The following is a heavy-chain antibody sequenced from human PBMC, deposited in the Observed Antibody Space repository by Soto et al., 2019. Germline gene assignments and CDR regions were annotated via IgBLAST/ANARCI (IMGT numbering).Heavy chain of an antibody. J-gene: IGHJ4*02. CDR1: GFTFSGYW. CDR2: IKQDGSEI. V-gene: IGHV3-7*05. CDR3: AKSISAISGDS. D-gene: IGHD2-2*01. Sequence: EVQLVESGGGLVQSGGSLRLSCAASGFTFSGYWMSWVRHGPGKGPEWVANIKQDGSEIYYVDSVKGRFTISRDNAKSSLYLQMTSLRADDTAVYHCAKSISAISGDSWGQGTLVTVSS.